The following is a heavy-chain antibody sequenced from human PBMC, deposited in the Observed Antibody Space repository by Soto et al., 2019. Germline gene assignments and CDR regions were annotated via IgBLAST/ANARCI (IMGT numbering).Heavy chain of an antibody. CDR1: GFTFSSYW. J-gene: IGHJ4*02. Sequence: PGGSLRLSCAASGFTFSSYWMHWVRQAPGKGLEWVSYISSSSSTIYYADSVKGRFTISRDNAKNSLYLQMNSLRAEDTAVYYCARSEGVLATGSIDYWGQGTLVTVSS. CDR2: ISSSSSTI. CDR3: ARSEGVLATGSIDY. D-gene: IGHD1-1*01. V-gene: IGHV3-48*04.